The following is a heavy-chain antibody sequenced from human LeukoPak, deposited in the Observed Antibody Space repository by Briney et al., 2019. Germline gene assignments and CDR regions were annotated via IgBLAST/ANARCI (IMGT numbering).Heavy chain of an antibody. CDR1: GDTFSIYG. D-gene: IGHD6-13*01. J-gene: IGHJ6*02. CDR2: MNPNSGNT. Sequence: GSSVKVSCKAVGDTFSIYGINWVRQATGQGLEWMGWMNPNSGNTGYAQKFQGRVTMTRNTSISTAYMELSSLRSEDTAVYYCARVVGRWQQVVRAYYYYYYGMDVWGQGTTVTVSS. CDR3: ARVVGRWQQVVRAYYYYYYGMDV. V-gene: IGHV1-8*01.